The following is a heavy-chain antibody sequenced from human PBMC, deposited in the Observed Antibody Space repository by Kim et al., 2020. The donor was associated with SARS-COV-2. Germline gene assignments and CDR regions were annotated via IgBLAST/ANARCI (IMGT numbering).Heavy chain of an antibody. CDR3: AREVEYYDILTGYPDY. D-gene: IGHD3-9*01. Sequence: GGSLRLSCAASGFTFSSYAMHWVRQAPGKGLEWVAVISYDGSNKYYADSVKGRFTISRDNSKNTLYLQMNSLRAEDTAVYYCAREVEYYDILTGYPDYWG. CDR2: ISYDGSNK. J-gene: IGHJ4*01. CDR1: GFTFSSYA. V-gene: IGHV3-30*04.